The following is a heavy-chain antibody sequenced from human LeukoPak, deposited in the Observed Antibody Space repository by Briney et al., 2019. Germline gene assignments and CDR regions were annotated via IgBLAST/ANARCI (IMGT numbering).Heavy chain of an antibody. Sequence: GGSLRLSCAASGFTFSSYAMSWVRQAPGKGLEWVSVIGGSGGSTYYADSVKGRFTISRDNSSNTLNLQMNSLRAEDTALYYCAKARSGVVAAATNYWGQGTLVTVSS. D-gene: IGHD2-15*01. CDR3: AKARSGVVAAATNY. V-gene: IGHV3-23*01. J-gene: IGHJ4*02. CDR1: GFTFSSYA. CDR2: IGGSGGST.